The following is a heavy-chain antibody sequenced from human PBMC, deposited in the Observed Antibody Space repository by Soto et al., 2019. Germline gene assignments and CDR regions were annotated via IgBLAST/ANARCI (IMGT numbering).Heavy chain of an antibody. CDR1: GGTFSRHA. CDR3: ARDLDGSGNYYTDY. CDR2: IIPYNRNT. J-gene: IGHJ4*02. V-gene: IGHV1-18*01. Sequence: QVQLVQSGAEVRKPGSSVKVSCKASGGTFSRHAISWVRQAPGQGLEWMGGIIPYNRNTYYAQRLQGRVTMTTDTSTSTAYMELRSLRSDDTAVYFCARDLDGSGNYYTDYWGQGTLVTVSS. D-gene: IGHD3-10*01.